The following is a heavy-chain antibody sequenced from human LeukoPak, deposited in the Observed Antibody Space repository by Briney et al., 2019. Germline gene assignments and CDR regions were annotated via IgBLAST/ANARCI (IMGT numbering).Heavy chain of an antibody. CDR2: SSTYSGTT. J-gene: IGHJ6*03. CDR1: GYSFTNYA. Sequence: GASVKVSCKASGYSFTNYAITWVRQAPGQGLECMGWSSTYSGTTNYAQKFQGRVTLTTDTSTRTAYMELSRLRSDDTAVYYCARDGTSCYESCALDYYYYYMDVWGKGTTVTVSS. V-gene: IGHV1-18*01. CDR3: ARDGTSCYESCALDYYYYYMDV. D-gene: IGHD2-2*01.